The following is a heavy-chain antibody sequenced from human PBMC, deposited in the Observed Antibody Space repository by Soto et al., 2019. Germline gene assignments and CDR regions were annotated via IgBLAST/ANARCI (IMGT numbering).Heavy chain of an antibody. CDR3: AKDISSTGPRGVMDV. D-gene: IGHD2-2*01. CDR1: GLTFSSYA. J-gene: IGHJ6*02. CDR2: ISGSGERT. Sequence: EVQVLESGGGLVQPGGSLRLSCAVSGLTFSSYAMSWVRQAPGKGLEWVSAISGSGERTYYPDFVKGRFTISRDNSKNTVHLQMNSLRAEDTALYYCAKDISSTGPRGVMDVWGRGATVTVSS. V-gene: IGHV3-23*01.